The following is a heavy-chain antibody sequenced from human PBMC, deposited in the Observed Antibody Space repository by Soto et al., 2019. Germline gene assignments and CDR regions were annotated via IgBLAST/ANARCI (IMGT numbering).Heavy chain of an antibody. V-gene: IGHV3-73*01. D-gene: IGHD6-13*01. J-gene: IGHJ4*02. Sequence: GGSLRLSCAASGFTFSGSAMHWVRQASGKGLEWVGRIRSKANSYATEYAASVKGRLTISRDDSKNTAYLQMNSLKTEDTAVYYCARFAASVDHVFDSWGQGTLVTVSS. CDR1: GFTFSGSA. CDR2: IRSKANSYAT. CDR3: ARFAASVDHVFDS.